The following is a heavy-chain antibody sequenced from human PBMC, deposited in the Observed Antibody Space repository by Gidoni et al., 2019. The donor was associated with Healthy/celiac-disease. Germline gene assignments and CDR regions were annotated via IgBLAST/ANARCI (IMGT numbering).Heavy chain of an antibody. Sequence: EVQLVESGGGLVQPGRSLRLSCAASGFTFDDYAMHWVRQAPGKGLEWVSGISWNSGSIGYADSVKGRFTISRDNAKNSLYLQMNSLRAEDTALYYCAKDRNPTIFGVVILYWGQGTLVTVSS. CDR1: GFTFDDYA. D-gene: IGHD3-3*01. V-gene: IGHV3-9*01. J-gene: IGHJ4*02. CDR3: AKDRNPTIFGVVILY. CDR2: ISWNSGSI.